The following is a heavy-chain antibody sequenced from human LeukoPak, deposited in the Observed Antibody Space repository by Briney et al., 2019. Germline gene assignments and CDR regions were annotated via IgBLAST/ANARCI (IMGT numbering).Heavy chain of an antibody. CDR3: ARELGYSDYGPFDY. Sequence: GGSLRLSCAASGFTFSDFWMHWVRQAPGKGLEWVSLLYSGDNTYYADSVKGRFTISKDNSKNTLYLQMNSLRAEDTAVYYCARELGYSDYGPFDYWGQGTLVTVSS. CDR2: LYSGDNT. D-gene: IGHD5-12*01. CDR1: GFTFSDFW. J-gene: IGHJ4*02. V-gene: IGHV3-66*01.